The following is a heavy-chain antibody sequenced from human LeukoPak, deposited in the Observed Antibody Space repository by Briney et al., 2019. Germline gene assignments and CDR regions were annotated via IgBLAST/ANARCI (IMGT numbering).Heavy chain of an antibody. Sequence: ASVKVSCTASGYTFNTYAIHWVRQAPGQRPEWMGWINAGNGNTKSSQKFQGRVTLTGDKSASTAYMELSSLTSEDTAVYYCARAQGGYDFAAFDIWGQGTVVIVSS. CDR2: INAGNGNT. CDR3: ARAQGGYDFAAFDI. CDR1: GYTFNTYA. D-gene: IGHD5-12*01. J-gene: IGHJ3*02. V-gene: IGHV1-3*01.